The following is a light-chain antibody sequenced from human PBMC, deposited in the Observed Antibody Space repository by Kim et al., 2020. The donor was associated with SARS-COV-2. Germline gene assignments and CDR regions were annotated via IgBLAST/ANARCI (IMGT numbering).Light chain of an antibody. CDR2: GAS. V-gene: IGKV3-20*01. Sequence: PGERATLSCRASQSVSSSYLAWYQQKPGQAPRLLIYGASSRATGIPDKFSGSGSGTDFTLTISRLEPEDFAVYYCQQYGSSPPWTFGQGTKVHIK. J-gene: IGKJ1*01. CDR3: QQYGSSPPWT. CDR1: QSVSSSY.